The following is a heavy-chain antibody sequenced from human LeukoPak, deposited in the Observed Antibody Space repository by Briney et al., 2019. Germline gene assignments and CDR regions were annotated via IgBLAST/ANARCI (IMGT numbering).Heavy chain of an antibody. D-gene: IGHD3-22*01. CDR1: GYTFTDYY. Sequence: ASVKVSCKASGYTFTDYYMHWVRQAPGQGLEWMGRINPNSGGINYAQKFQARVTMTRDTSISTAYMELSRLRSDDTALYYCARAAYYYDGSGYYLGDWGQGTLVTVSS. CDR3: ARAAYYYDGSGYYLGD. J-gene: IGHJ4*02. CDR2: INPNSGGI. V-gene: IGHV1-2*06.